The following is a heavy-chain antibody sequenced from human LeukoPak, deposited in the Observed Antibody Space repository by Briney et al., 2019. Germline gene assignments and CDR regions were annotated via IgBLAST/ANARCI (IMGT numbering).Heavy chain of an antibody. D-gene: IGHD3-22*01. CDR3: ARVPYYDSSGYLQADAFDI. CDR2: IYAGGST. Sequence: PGGSLRLSCAVSGFRVTNDYMNWVRQAPGKGLEWVSIIYAGGSTYYADSVKGRFTISRDNAKNTLYLQMNSLRAEDTAVYYCARVPYYDSSGYLQADAFDIWGQGTMVTVSS. J-gene: IGHJ3*02. V-gene: IGHV3-66*01. CDR1: GFRVTNDY.